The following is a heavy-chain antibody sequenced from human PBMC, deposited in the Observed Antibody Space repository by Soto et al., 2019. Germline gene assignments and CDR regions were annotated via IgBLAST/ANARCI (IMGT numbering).Heavy chain of an antibody. CDR3: AGIAVASQYWFDP. Sequence: ASVKVSCTASGCTFTSYYMHWVRQAPGQGLEWMGIINPSGGSTSYAQKFQGRVTMTRDTSTSTVYMELSSLRSEDTAVYYCAGIAVASQYWFDPWGQGTLVTVSS. D-gene: IGHD6-19*01. V-gene: IGHV1-46*01. J-gene: IGHJ5*02. CDR2: INPSGGST. CDR1: GCTFTSYY.